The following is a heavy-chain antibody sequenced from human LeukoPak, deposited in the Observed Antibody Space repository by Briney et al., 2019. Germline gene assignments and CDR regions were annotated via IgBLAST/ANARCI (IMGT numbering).Heavy chain of an antibody. J-gene: IGHJ4*02. CDR3: ARTYYYDSSGYQGYFDY. CDR2: INSDGSST. Sequence: PGGSLRLSCAASGFTFSSYWMHWVRQAPGKGLVWVSRINSDGSSTSYADSVKGRFTISRDNAKNTLCLQMNSLRAEDTAVYYCARTYYYDSSGYQGYFDYWGQGTLVTVSS. V-gene: IGHV3-74*01. CDR1: GFTFSSYW. D-gene: IGHD3-22*01.